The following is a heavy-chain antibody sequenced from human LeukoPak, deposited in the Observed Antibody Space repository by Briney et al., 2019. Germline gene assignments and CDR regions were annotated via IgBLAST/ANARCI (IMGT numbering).Heavy chain of an antibody. CDR2: IKQDGSER. Sequence: GGSLRLSCAASGFTFSSYWMHWVRQAPGKGLEWVANIKQDGSERYYVDSVKGRFSISRDNAKKSLYLQMNSLRAEDSAVYYCARERGYSSSWYGGLEYWGQGTLVTVSS. J-gene: IGHJ4*02. V-gene: IGHV3-7*01. D-gene: IGHD6-13*01. CDR1: GFTFSSYW. CDR3: ARERGYSSSWYGGLEY.